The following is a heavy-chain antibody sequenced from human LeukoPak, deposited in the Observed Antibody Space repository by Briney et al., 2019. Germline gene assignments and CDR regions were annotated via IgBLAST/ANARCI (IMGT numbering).Heavy chain of an antibody. Sequence: ASVKVSCKASGYTFTGYYMHWVRQAPGQGLEWMGWINPNSGSTNYAQKFQGRVTMTRDTSISTVYMELSSLRSEDTAVYYCARESGLRWYFDYWGQGTLVTVSS. V-gene: IGHV1-2*02. CDR2: INPNSGST. CDR1: GYTFTGYY. CDR3: ARESGLRWYFDY. J-gene: IGHJ4*02. D-gene: IGHD4-23*01.